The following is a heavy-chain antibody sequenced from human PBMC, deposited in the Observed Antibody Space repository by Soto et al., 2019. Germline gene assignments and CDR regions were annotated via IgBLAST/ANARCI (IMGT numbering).Heavy chain of an antibody. D-gene: IGHD5-12*01. CDR3: AKGAEGYVVSSLDY. J-gene: IGHJ4*02. V-gene: IGHV3-23*01. CDR2: ITSSGSST. Sequence: EVHLLESGGGFVQPGGSLRLSCAASGFTFSDHAMTWVRQAPGKGLEWVSAITSSGSSTYYAESVKGRFTISRDNSKSTLYLQMNSLRAEDTATYYCAKGAEGYVVSSLDYWGQGTLVTVSS. CDR1: GFTFSDHA.